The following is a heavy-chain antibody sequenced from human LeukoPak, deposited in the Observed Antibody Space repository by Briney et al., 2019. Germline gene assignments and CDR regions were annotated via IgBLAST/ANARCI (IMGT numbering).Heavy chain of an antibody. Sequence: PGGSLRLSCAASGFTFSTYSMNWVRQAPGKGLEWVSSISSSSSNIYYADSVQGRFTISRDNAKNSLYLQMSSLRAEDTALYYCARSRYGGQGPYYSDHWGQGTLVTVSS. J-gene: IGHJ4*02. D-gene: IGHD1-26*01. CDR3: ARSRYGGQGPYYSDH. V-gene: IGHV3-21*01. CDR1: GFTFSTYS. CDR2: ISSSSSNI.